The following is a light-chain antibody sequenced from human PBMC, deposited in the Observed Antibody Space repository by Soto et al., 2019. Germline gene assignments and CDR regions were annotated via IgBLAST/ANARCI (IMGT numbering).Light chain of an antibody. Sequence: QSVLTQPPSASGTPGQRVTISCSGSSSNIGSNTVNWYQQLPGTAPKLLIYNNNQRPSGVPDRLSGYKSGTSASLAISGLQSENEDTYSRAAWDDRLNGLVFGTGTKLTVL. CDR1: SSNIGSNT. V-gene: IGLV1-44*01. CDR2: NNN. CDR3: AAWDDRLNGLV. J-gene: IGLJ1*01.